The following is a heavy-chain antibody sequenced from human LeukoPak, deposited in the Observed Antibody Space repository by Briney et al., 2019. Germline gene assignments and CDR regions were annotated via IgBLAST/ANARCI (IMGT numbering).Heavy chain of an antibody. CDR1: GGSINSYY. CDR2: IYSSGST. Sequence: SETLSLTCTVSGGSINSYYWSWIRQPAGKGLAWIGRIYSSGSTNYNPSLKSRVSVSVATSKNQFSLKLTSVTAADTAVYYCARGGKATVVTMWGQGILVTVSS. J-gene: IGHJ4*02. CDR3: ARGGKATVVTM. D-gene: IGHD4-23*01. V-gene: IGHV4-4*07.